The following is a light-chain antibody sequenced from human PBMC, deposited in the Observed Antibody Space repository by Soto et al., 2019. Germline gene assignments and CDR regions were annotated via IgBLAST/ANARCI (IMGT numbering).Light chain of an antibody. Sequence: QSALTQPASVSGSPGQSITISCTGTSSDVGGYNYVSWYQQHPGKAPELMIYDVSSRPSGVSNRFSGSKSGNTASLTISGLQAEDEADYYCSSYTSSTTVVFGGGTQLTVL. CDR2: DVS. CDR1: SSDVGGYNY. CDR3: SSYTSSTTVV. J-gene: IGLJ2*01. V-gene: IGLV2-14*01.